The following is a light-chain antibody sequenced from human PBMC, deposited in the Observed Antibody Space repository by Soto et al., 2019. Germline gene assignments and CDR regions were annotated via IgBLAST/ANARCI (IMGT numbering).Light chain of an antibody. Sequence: DIQMTQSPSTLSASVGDSVTITCRASQSISSWLAWYQQRPGKAPKVLIYDASSLQSGVPSRFSGSGSGTEVTLTISSLQPDDFATYYCQQYNIYPWTFGQGTEVEIK. V-gene: IGKV1-5*01. J-gene: IGKJ1*01. CDR2: DAS. CDR1: QSISSW. CDR3: QQYNIYPWT.